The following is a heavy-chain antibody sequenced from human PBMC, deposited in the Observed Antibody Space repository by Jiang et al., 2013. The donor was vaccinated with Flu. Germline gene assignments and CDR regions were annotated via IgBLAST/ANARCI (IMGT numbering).Heavy chain of an antibody. D-gene: IGHD1-26*01. Sequence: YYMSWIARRPGRGLEWVSYISSSGSTIYYADSVKGRFTISRDNAKNSLYLQMNSLRAEDTAVYYCARMKWELHSWFDPWGQGTLVTVSS. CDR3: ARMKWELHSWFDP. CDR1: YY. CDR2: ISSSGSTI. V-gene: IGHV3-11*01. J-gene: IGHJ5*02.